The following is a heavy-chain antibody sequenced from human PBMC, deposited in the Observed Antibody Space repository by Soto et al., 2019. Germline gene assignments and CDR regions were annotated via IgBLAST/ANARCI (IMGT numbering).Heavy chain of an antibody. CDR2: ISSSSSTI. Sequence: GGSLRLSCAASGFTFSTYSMNWVRQAPGKGLEWVSYISSSSSTIFYTDSVKGRFTVSRDNAKNSLYLQMNSLRAEDTAVYYCANPPYYYDSRGPPARWGQGPLVTVSS. CDR3: ANPPYYYDSRGPPAR. D-gene: IGHD3-22*01. CDR1: GFTFSTYS. V-gene: IGHV3-48*01. J-gene: IGHJ4*02.